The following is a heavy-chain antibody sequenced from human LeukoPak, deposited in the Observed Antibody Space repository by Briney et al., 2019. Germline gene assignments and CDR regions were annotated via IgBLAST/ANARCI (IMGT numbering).Heavy chain of an antibody. V-gene: IGHV3-21*01. CDR2: ISSSSSSYI. CDR1: GFSFSSYS. J-gene: IGHJ4*02. Sequence: GGSLRLSCAASGFSFSSYSMNWVRQAPGKGLEWVSCISSSSSSYIYYADSVKGRFTISRDNAKNSLYLQMNSLRAEDTAVYYCARDPGVHTAMVFDYWGQGTLVTVSS. D-gene: IGHD5-18*01. CDR3: ARDPGVHTAMVFDY.